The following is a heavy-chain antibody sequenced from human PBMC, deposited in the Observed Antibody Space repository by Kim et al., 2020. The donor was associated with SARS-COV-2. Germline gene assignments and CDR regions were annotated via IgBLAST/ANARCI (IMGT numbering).Heavy chain of an antibody. CDR3: VRGTGWTPAF. V-gene: IGHV4-59*01. Sequence: LETLSLTCTVSGASISGYYWGWIRQPPRKTLEWIGYIHDSRGTNYNPSLESRVTISVDTSKNQFSLRLTSLTTADTAVYYCVRGTGWTPAFWGLGALVTVSS. J-gene: IGHJ4*02. D-gene: IGHD2-2*01. CDR2: IHDSRGT. CDR1: GASISGYY.